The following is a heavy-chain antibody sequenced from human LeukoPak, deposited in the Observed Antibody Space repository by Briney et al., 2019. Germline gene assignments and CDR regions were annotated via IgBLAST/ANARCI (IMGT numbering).Heavy chain of an antibody. D-gene: IGHD3-16*01. V-gene: IGHV4-39*07. CDR2: IYYSGST. J-gene: IGHJ6*03. CDR1: GGSISSSSYY. CDR3: ASPKRVWGNPIWGSYYYYYMDV. Sequence: SETLSLTCTVSGGSISSSSYYWGWIRQPPGKGLEWIGSIYYSGSTYYNPSLKSRVTISVDTSKNQFSLKLSSVTAADTAVYYCASPKRVWGNPIWGSYYYYYMDVWGKGTTVTVSS.